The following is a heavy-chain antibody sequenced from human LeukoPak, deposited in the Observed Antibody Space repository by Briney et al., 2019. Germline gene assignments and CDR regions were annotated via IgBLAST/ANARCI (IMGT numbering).Heavy chain of an antibody. CDR1: GYTFTAYY. J-gene: IGHJ5*02. CDR3: ARDAREFDL. V-gene: IGHV1-2*02. CDR2: INPNSGGT. Sequence: ASVKVSCKASGYTFTAYYMHWVRQAPGQGLEWMGWINPNSGGTNYAQKFQGRVTMSRDSSITTAYMELSRLRSDDTAVYYCARDAREFDLWGQGTLVTVSS.